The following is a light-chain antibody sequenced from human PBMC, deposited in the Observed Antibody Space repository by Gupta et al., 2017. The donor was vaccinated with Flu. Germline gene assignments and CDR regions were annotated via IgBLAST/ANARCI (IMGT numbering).Light chain of an antibody. V-gene: IGKV3-20*01. Sequence: EIVLTQSPGTLSLSPGERATLSCGASQSVSNSYLAWYQQKPGQAPRLLIYGASSRATGIPDRFSGSGSGTDFTLTINRLEPEDFAVYYCQQYGSSPRTFGQGTKVAI. J-gene: IGKJ1*01. CDR1: QSVSNSY. CDR3: QQYGSSPRT. CDR2: GAS.